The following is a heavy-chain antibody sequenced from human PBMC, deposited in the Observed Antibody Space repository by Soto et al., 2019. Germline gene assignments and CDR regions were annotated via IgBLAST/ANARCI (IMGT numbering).Heavy chain of an antibody. CDR1: GGSISSYY. V-gene: IGHV4-59*01. CDR3: ARSEAVAGRDGYYFEY. Sequence: SETLSLTCAVSGGSISSYYWSWIRQPPGKGLEWIGYIYYSGSTNYNPSLKSRVTISVDTSKNQFSLKLSSVTAADTAVYYCARSEAVAGRDGYYFEYWGQGTLVTVSS. D-gene: IGHD6-19*01. CDR2: IYYSGST. J-gene: IGHJ4*02.